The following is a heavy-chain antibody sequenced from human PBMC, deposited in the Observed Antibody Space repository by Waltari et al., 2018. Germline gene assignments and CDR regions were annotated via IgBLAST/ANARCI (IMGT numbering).Heavy chain of an antibody. CDR2: IGANGDSI. CDR3: ASHFEDYYYYMDV. CDR1: GFSFHSYT. V-gene: IGHV3-21*01. J-gene: IGHJ6*03. Sequence: EVQLVESGGGLVTPGESLRLSCVASGFSFHSYTLNWGRQAPGKGREWVSSIGANGDSIYHADSVKGRFTTSRDNARNSLYLHMTSLRVEDTAIYFCASHFEDYYYYMDVWGKGTTVTVSS.